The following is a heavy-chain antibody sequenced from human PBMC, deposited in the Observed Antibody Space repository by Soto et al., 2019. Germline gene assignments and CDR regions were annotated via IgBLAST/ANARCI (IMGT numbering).Heavy chain of an antibody. Sequence: QVQLVESGGGVVQPGRSLRLSCAASGFTFSSYGMHWVRQAPGKGLEWVAVIWYDGSNKYYADSVKGRFTISRDNSKNTLYLQMTSLRAEDTAVYYCARDQGYSSSYYYYGMDVWGQGTTVTVSS. CDR3: ARDQGYSSSYYYYGMDV. CDR2: IWYDGSNK. J-gene: IGHJ6*02. V-gene: IGHV3-33*01. D-gene: IGHD6-13*01. CDR1: GFTFSSYG.